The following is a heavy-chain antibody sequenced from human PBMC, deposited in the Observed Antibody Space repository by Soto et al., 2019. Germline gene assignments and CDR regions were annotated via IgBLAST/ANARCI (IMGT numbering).Heavy chain of an antibody. CDR2: VSIGGST. V-gene: IGHV3-23*01. D-gene: IGHD2-15*01. Sequence: DVQLLESGGGLVQPEGSLRLSCAASGFTFISYAMGWVRQGPGKGLEWVAVVSIGGSTHYADSVRGRFTISRDNSKNTLSLQINSLTAEDTAVYFCAKRRGAGGHFDYWGQGALVTVSS. CDR1: GFTFISYA. CDR3: AKRRGAGGHFDY. J-gene: IGHJ4*02.